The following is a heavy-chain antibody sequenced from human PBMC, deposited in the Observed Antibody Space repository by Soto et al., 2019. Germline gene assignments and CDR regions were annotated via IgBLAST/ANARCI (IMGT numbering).Heavy chain of an antibody. CDR2: IYHSGST. Sequence: PSETLSLTCVVSGGSISSGGYSWSWIRQPPGKGLEWIGYIYHSGSTYYNPSLKSRVTISVDRSKNQFSLKLSSVTAADTAVYYCVRVPGPWGQGTLITVSS. CDR3: VRVPGP. J-gene: IGHJ5*02. V-gene: IGHV4-30-2*01. CDR1: GGSISSGGYS.